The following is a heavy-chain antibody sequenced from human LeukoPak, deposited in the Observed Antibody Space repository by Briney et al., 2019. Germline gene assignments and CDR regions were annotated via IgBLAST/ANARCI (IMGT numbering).Heavy chain of an antibody. CDR3: ARDRHDFWSGYYMYNWFDL. CDR2: IYDSGST. V-gene: IGHV4-39*07. D-gene: IGHD3-3*01. J-gene: IGHJ5*02. Sequence: SETLSLTCTVSGGSIRSSYYYWGWIRQPPGKGLEWIGSIYDSGSTYYNPSLKSRVTISVDTSKNQFSLKLSSVTAADTAVYYCARDRHDFWSGYYMYNWFDLWGQGTLVTVSS. CDR1: GGSIRSSYYY.